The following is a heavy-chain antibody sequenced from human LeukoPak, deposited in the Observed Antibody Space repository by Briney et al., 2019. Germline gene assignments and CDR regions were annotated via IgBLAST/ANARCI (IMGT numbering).Heavy chain of an antibody. V-gene: IGHV3-11*01. CDR1: GFTFSDYY. D-gene: IGHD3-3*01. CDR3: AKERGFLEWFWFDP. CDR2: ISSSGSTI. J-gene: IGHJ5*02. Sequence: PGGSLRLSCAASGFTFSDYYMSWIRQAPGKGLEWVSYISSSGSTIYYADSVKGRFTISRDNAKNSLYLQMNSLRAEDTAVYYCAKERGFLEWFWFDPWGQGTLVTVSS.